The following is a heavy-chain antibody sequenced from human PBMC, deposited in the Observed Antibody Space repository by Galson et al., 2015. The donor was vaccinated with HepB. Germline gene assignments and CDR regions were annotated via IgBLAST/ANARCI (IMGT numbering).Heavy chain of an antibody. CDR3: AAQSDYSASTGYYEAQYFQH. D-gene: IGHD3-22*01. CDR2: IVVGSGNT. CDR1: GFTFSTSA. J-gene: IGHJ1*01. V-gene: IGHV1-58*02. Sequence: SVKVSCKASGFTFSTSAIQWVRQARGQRLEWIGWIVVGSGNTNYAQKFQERVTITRDMSTSTAYMELSSLRSEDTAVYYCAAQSDYSASTGYYEAQYFQHWGQGTLVTVSS.